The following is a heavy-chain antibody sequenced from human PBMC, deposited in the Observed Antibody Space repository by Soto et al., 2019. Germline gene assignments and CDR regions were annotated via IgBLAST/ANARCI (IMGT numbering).Heavy chain of an antibody. D-gene: IGHD3-3*01. CDR2: IKSKTDGGTT. Sequence: GGSLRLCCAAAGFTCNNAGVSWVRQAPGKALEWVGRIKSKTDGGTTDYAAPVKGRFTISRDDSKNTLYLQMNSLKIEDTAVYYCITPYYDFWSGHYYMDVWGKGATVTVSS. V-gene: IGHV3-15*01. J-gene: IGHJ6*03. CDR3: ITPYYDFWSGHYYMDV. CDR1: GFTCNNAG.